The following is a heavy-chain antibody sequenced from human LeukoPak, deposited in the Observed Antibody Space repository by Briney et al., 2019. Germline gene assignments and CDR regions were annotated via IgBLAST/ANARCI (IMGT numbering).Heavy chain of an antibody. J-gene: IGHJ6*03. Sequence: SETLSLTCAVYGGSFSGHYWTWIRQPPGKGLEWIGEINHSGSTNYNPSLKSRVTISVDTSKNQFSLKVSSVTAADTAVYYCARVKDPGEYYYYYYMDIWGKGNTVTVSS. CDR1: GGSFSGHY. V-gene: IGHV4-34*01. D-gene: IGHD7-27*01. CDR3: ARVKDPGEYYYYYYMDI. CDR2: INHSGST.